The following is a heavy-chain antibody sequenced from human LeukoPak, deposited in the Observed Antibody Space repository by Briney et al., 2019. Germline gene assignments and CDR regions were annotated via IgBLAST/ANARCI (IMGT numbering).Heavy chain of an antibody. CDR3: ARVRTVTTFSFDY. J-gene: IGHJ4*02. CDR1: GGSISSSSYY. CDR2: IYYSGST. Sequence: SETLSLTCTVSGGSISSSSYYWGWIRQPPGKGLEWIGSIYYSGSTYYNPSLKSRVTISVDTSKNQFSLKLSSVTAADTAVYYCARVRTVTTFSFDYWGQGTLVTVSS. V-gene: IGHV4-39*07. D-gene: IGHD4-17*01.